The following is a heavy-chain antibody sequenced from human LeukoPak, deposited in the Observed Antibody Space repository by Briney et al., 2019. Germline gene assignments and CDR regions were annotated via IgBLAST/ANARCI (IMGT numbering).Heavy chain of an antibody. CDR1: GYTFKNHG. V-gene: IGHV1-18*01. CDR3: ARSHSGSLRAPFDY. D-gene: IGHD5-12*01. J-gene: IGHJ4*02. Sequence: ASVKVSCKASGYTFKNHGIIWVRQAPGQGLEWMGWISPYNGKTNYAQKLQGRVILTTDTSTTTTYMELRSLRFDDTAIYYCARSHSGSLRAPFDYWGQGTLVTVSS. CDR2: ISPYNGKT.